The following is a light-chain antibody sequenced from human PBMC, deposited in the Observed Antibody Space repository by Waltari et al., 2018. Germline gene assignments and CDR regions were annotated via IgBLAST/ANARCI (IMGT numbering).Light chain of an antibody. J-gene: IGLJ3*02. CDR3: QSYDINLSGSGV. V-gene: IGLV1-40*01. Sequence: QSILTQPPSVSGAPGQSVSTSCTGRRSPLRAGFAVHWDQQVPGRAPQPLIFGNTLRPSGVTDRFSASKSATSASLAITGLRADDEAVYYCQSYDINLSGSGVFGGGTRLTVL. CDR1: RSPLRAGFA. CDR2: GNT.